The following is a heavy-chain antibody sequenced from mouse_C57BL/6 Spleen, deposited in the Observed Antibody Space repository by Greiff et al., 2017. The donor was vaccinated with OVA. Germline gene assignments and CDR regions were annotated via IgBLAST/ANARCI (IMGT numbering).Heavy chain of an antibody. Sequence: VQLQQPGAELVMPGASVKLSCKASGYTFTSYWMHWVKQRPGQGLEWIGEIDPSDSYTNYNQKFKGKSTLTVDKSSSTAYMQLSSLTSEDSAVYYCARGGSSYDWYFDVWGTGTTVTVSS. V-gene: IGHV1-69*01. CDR1: GYTFTSYW. CDR3: ARGGSSYDWYFDV. D-gene: IGHD1-1*01. CDR2: IDPSDSYT. J-gene: IGHJ1*03.